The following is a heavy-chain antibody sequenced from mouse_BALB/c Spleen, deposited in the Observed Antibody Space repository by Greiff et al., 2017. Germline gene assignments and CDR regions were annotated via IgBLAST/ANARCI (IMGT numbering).Heavy chain of an antibody. CDR3: ARSGYYGSSYNYYAMDY. CDR2: ISSGSSTI. V-gene: IGHV5-17*02. Sequence: EVHLVESGGGLVQPGGSLKLSCAASGFTFSSFGMHWVRQAPEKGLEWVAYISSGSSTIYYADTVKGRFTISRDNPKNTLFLQMTSLRSEDTAMYYCARSGYYGSSYNYYAMDYWGQGTSVTVSS. D-gene: IGHD1-1*01. CDR1: GFTFSSFG. J-gene: IGHJ4*01.